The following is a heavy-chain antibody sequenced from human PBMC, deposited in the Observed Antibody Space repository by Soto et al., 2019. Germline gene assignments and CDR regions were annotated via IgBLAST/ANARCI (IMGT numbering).Heavy chain of an antibody. CDR2: ISWNSGSI. CDR1: VFTFSRYS. D-gene: IGHD6-19*01. Sequence: PGGSLRLTCAASVFTFSRYSMTWVRQSPGKGLEWVSGISWNSGSIGYADSVKGRFTISRDNAKNSLYLQVNSLRAEDTALYYCAKAQYRSGAAGGMDVWGQGTTVTVSS. J-gene: IGHJ6*02. CDR3: AKAQYRSGAAGGMDV. V-gene: IGHV3-9*01.